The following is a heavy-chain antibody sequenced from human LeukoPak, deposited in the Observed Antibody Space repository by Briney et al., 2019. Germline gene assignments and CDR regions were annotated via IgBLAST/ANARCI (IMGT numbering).Heavy chain of an antibody. D-gene: IGHD2-21*02. CDR1: GYTFTSYG. Sequence: ASVKVSCKASGYTFTSYGISWVRQAPGQGLEWMGWICAYNGNTNYAQMLQGRVTMTTDTSTSTAYMELRSLRSDDTAVYYCARAVVVTVRGYYGMDVWGQGTTVTVSS. J-gene: IGHJ6*02. V-gene: IGHV1-18*01. CDR2: ICAYNGNT. CDR3: ARAVVVTVRGYYGMDV.